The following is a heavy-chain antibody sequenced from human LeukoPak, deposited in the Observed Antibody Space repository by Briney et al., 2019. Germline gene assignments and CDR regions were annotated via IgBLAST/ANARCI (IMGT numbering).Heavy chain of an antibody. D-gene: IGHD2-21*02. CDR1: GFTFSNYG. Sequence: PGGSLRLSCAASGFTFSNYGMLWVRQAPGKGLEWVSFIRSDGSNKYYADSVKGRFTISRDNSKNTLYLQMNSLRVEDTAVYYCAKDRTGLGDFVDYWGQGTLVSVSS. CDR3: AKDRTGLGDFVDY. J-gene: IGHJ4*02. CDR2: IRSDGSNK. V-gene: IGHV3-30*02.